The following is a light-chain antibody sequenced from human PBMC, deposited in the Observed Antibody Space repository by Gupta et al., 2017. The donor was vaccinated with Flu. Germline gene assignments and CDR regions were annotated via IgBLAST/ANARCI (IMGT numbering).Light chain of an antibody. V-gene: IGKV1-33*01. CDR3: HQDENLRLCA. J-gene: IGKJ5*01. CDR1: QYIRNY. Sequence: SSLYASVGDRGTNTCQARQYIRNYLVWFKQKPKQAPKLLIYDASNWETGVSSRFCGSGFGKHFSFTTSSRQQEDFASYYCHQDENLRLCAFGQGTHMDIK. CDR2: DAS.